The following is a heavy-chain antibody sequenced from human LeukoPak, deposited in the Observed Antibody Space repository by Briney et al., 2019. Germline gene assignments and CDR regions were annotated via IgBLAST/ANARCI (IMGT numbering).Heavy chain of an antibody. CDR1: GFTFSGSA. V-gene: IGHV3-73*01. CDR2: IRSKANSYAT. Sequence: GGSLRLSCAASGFTFSGSAMHWVRQASGKGLEWVGRIRSKANSYATAYAAPVKGRFTISRDDSKNTAYLQMNSLKTEDTAVYYCTRDGRRSSGWYDYWGQGTLVTVSS. J-gene: IGHJ4*02. D-gene: IGHD6-19*01. CDR3: TRDGRRSSGWYDY.